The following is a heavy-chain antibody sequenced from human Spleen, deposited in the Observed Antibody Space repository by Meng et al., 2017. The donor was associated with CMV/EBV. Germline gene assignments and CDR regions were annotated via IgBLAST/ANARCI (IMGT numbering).Heavy chain of an antibody. D-gene: IGHD2-2*01. CDR1: GFTFSSYS. CDR2: ISSSSSYI. CDR3: AGGPVGYCSSTSCYYYYYGMDV. J-gene: IGHJ6*02. Sequence: GGSLRLSCAASGFTFSSYSMSWVRQAPGKGLEWVSSISSSSSYIYYADSVKGRFTISRDNAKNSLYLQMNSLRAEDTSVYYCAGGPVGYCSSTSCYYYYYGMDVWGQGTTVTVSS. V-gene: IGHV3-21*01.